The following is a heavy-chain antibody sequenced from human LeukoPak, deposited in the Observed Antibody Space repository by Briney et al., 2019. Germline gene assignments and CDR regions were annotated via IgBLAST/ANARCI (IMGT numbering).Heavy chain of an antibody. Sequence: PSQTLSLTCTVSGGSISSGGYYWSWIRQHPGKGLEWIGYIYYSGSTYYNPSLKSRVTISVDTSKNQFSLKLSSVTAADTAVYYCARGRPRYCSSTSCSEKRVFDYWGQGTLVTVSS. CDR3: ARGRPRYCSSTSCSEKRVFDY. D-gene: IGHD2-2*01. CDR1: GGSISSGGYY. V-gene: IGHV4-31*03. J-gene: IGHJ4*02. CDR2: IYYSGST.